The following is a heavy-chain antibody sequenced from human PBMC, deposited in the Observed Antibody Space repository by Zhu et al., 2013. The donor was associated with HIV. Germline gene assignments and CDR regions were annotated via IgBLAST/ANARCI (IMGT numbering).Heavy chain of an antibody. V-gene: IGHV1-24*01. CDR3: AVYSSPNYYYGMDV. D-gene: IGHD6-6*01. CDR2: FDPEDGDT. J-gene: IGHJ6*02. Sequence: QVQLVQSGAEVKKPGASVKVSCKVSGYSLTKLSMHWVRQAPGKGLEWMGGFDPEDGDTVYAQRLQGRVTMTEDTSTSTAYMELRSLRSEDTAVYYCAVYSSPNYYYGMDVWGQGTTVIVS. CDR1: GYSLTKLS.